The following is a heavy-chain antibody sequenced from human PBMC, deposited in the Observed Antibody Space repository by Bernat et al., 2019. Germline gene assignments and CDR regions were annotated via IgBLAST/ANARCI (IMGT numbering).Heavy chain of an antibody. V-gene: IGHV1-69*06. J-gene: IGHJ6*02. CDR2: IIPIFGTA. CDR1: GGTFSSYA. CDR3: ARERVDTAMVTFYYYYGMDV. D-gene: IGHD5-18*01. Sequence: QVQLVQSGAEVKKPGSSVKVSCKASGGTFSSYAISWVRQAPGQGLEWMCGIIPIFGTANYAQKFQGRVTITADKYTSTAYMELSSLRSEDTAVYYCARERVDTAMVTFYYYYGMDVWGQGTTVTVSS.